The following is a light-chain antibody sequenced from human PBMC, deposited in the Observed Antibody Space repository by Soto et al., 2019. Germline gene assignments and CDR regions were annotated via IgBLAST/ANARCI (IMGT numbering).Light chain of an antibody. CDR2: DAS. J-gene: IGKJ5*01. Sequence: DIQMTQSPSTLSASVGDXVTITCRASQSISSWLAWYQQKPGRAPKLLIYDASNLETGVPSRFSGSGSGTDFTFTISSLQPEDIATYYCQQYDNLPLTFGQGTRLEIK. V-gene: IGKV1-33*01. CDR3: QQYDNLPLT. CDR1: QSISSW.